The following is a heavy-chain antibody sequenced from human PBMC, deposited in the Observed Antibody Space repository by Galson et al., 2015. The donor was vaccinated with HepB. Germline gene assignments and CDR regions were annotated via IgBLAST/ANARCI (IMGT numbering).Heavy chain of an antibody. CDR2: ISGSGGST. V-gene: IGHV3-23*01. Sequence: SLRLSCAASGFTFSSYAMSWVRQAPGKGLEWVSTISGSGGSTYYIDSVKGRFTMSRDNSKNTLYLQMNSLRAEDTAVYYCAKDPEYFQHWGQGTLVTVSS. CDR1: GFTFSSYA. J-gene: IGHJ1*01. CDR3: AKDPEYFQH.